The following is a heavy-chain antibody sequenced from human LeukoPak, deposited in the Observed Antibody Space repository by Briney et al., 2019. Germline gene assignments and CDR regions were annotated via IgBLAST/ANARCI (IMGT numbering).Heavy chain of an antibody. CDR3: ARVPRVRGVIGTTYYYYGMDV. CDR1: GGSISGYY. Sequence: MPSETLSLTCSVSGGSISGYYWSWLRQPPGKGLEWIGDIYYSGSTNYNPSLKSRVTISVDTSKEQVSLKMSSVTAADTAVYYCARVPRVRGVIGTTYYYYGMDVWGQGTTVTVSS. CDR2: IYYSGST. D-gene: IGHD3-10*01. V-gene: IGHV4-59*01. J-gene: IGHJ6*02.